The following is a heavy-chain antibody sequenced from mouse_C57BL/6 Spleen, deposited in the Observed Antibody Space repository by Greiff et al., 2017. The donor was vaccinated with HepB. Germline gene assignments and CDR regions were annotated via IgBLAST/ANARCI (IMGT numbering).Heavy chain of an antibody. J-gene: IGHJ2*01. Sequence: VQLQQPGAELVRPGSSVKLSCKASGYTFTSYWMHWVKQRPIQGLEWIGNIDPSDSETHYNQKFKDKATLTVDKSSSTAYMQLSSLTSEDSAVYYCATSDGSSFYYFDYWGQGTTLTVSS. D-gene: IGHD1-1*01. CDR1: GYTFTSYW. V-gene: IGHV1-52*01. CDR3: ATSDGSSFYYFDY. CDR2: IDPSDSET.